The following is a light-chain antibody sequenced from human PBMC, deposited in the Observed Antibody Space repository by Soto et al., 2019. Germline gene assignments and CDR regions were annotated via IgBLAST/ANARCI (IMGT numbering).Light chain of an antibody. V-gene: IGKV1-5*01. J-gene: IGKJ1*01. CDR2: DAS. CDR3: QQYNSYPWT. CDR1: QTINNW. Sequence: DIQMTQSPSTLSASIGDRVTITCRASQTINNWLAWYQQKPGKAPNLLIYDASNLETGVPSRFSGSAFGTEFTHTISSLQPDDFATYYCQQYNSYPWTFGQGTKVEIK.